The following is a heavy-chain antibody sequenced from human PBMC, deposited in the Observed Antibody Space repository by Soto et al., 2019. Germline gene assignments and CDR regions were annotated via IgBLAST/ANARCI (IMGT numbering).Heavy chain of an antibody. J-gene: IGHJ6*02. CDR2: IAYSGST. Sequence: WIRPDTEKGLEWIASIAYSGSTYYNPTLKSRVTISVDTSKNQFSLKLSSVTAADTAVYYCARVHYYDRLRDYYYYYGMDVWGQGTTVS. CDR3: ARVHYYDRLRDYYYYYGMDV. V-gene: IGHV4-38-2*02. D-gene: IGHD3-22*01.